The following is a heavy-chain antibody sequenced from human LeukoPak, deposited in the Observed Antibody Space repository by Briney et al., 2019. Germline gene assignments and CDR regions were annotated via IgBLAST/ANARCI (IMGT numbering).Heavy chain of an antibody. CDR2: ISGSGGST. Sequence: GGSLRLSCAASGFTFSSYWMSWVRQAPGKGLEWVSAISGSGGSTYYADSVKGRFTISRDNSKNTLYLQMNSLRAEDTAVYYCAKAALDCSSTSCLSEAWFDPWGQGTLVTVSS. V-gene: IGHV3-23*01. CDR3: AKAALDCSSTSCLSEAWFDP. CDR1: GFTFSSYW. D-gene: IGHD2-2*01. J-gene: IGHJ5*02.